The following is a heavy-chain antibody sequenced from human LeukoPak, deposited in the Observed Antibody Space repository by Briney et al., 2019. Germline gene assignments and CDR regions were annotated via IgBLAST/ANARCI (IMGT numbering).Heavy chain of an antibody. V-gene: IGHV2-5*01. J-gene: IGHJ5*02. Sequence: SGPTLVKPTQTLTLTCTFSGFSLSTSGVGVGWIRQPPGKALEWLALIYWNDDKRYSPSLKSRLTITKDTSKNQVVLTMTNMGPVDTATYYCAHSLVYSSSWYNWFDPWGQGTLVTVSS. D-gene: IGHD6-13*01. CDR1: GFSLSTSGVG. CDR2: IYWNDDK. CDR3: AHSLVYSSSWYNWFDP.